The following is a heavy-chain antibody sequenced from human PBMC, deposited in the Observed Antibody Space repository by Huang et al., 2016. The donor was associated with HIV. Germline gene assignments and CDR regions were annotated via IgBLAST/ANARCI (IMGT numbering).Heavy chain of an antibody. D-gene: IGHD1-1*01. Sequence: EVHLVESGGGLVQPGRSLRLSFGASGFTFDDFSMHWVRQRPGKGLEYVSCITGDSDRVFYAASVKGRFTISRDNAKNSLYLQMNSLRVEDTALYYCAHLPEPSSPWTDYWGQGTLVTVSS. CDR3: AHLPEPSSPWTDY. CDR2: ITGDSDRV. CDR1: GFTFDDFS. J-gene: IGHJ4*02. V-gene: IGHV3-9*01.